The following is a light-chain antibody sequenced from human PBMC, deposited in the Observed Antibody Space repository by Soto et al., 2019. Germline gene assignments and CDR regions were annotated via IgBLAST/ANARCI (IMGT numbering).Light chain of an antibody. CDR3: AAWDDTLSGWV. CDR1: SSNIRTNY. J-gene: IGLJ3*02. V-gene: IGLV1-47*01. Sequence: SVLTQPTSASGTPGQRVTISCSGTSSNIRTNYVYWYQRLPGTAPRLLIYLNNQRPSGVPDRFSGSKSGTSASLAISGLRSEDEADYYCAAWDDTLSGWVFGGGTKVTVL. CDR2: LNN.